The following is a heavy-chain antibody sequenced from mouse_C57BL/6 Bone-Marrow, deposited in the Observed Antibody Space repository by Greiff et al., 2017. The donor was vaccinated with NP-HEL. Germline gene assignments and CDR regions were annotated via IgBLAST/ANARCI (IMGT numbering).Heavy chain of an antibody. D-gene: IGHD1-1*01. CDR1: GYTFTDYY. V-gene: IGHV1-75*01. Sequence: QVQLQQSGPELVKPGASVKISCKASGYTFTDYYINWVKQRPGQGLEWIGWIFPGSGSTYYNEKFKGKATLTVDKSSRTAYMLLSSLTSEDSAVYFCARPPLYYGSSLYYFDYWGQGTTLTVSS. CDR3: ARPPLYYGSSLYYFDY. J-gene: IGHJ2*01. CDR2: IFPGSGST.